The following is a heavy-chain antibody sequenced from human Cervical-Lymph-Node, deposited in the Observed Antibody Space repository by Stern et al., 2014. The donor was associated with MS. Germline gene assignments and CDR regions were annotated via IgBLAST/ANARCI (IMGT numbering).Heavy chain of an antibody. CDR2: INHSGTT. D-gene: IGHD1-1*01. CDR1: GGTLSGYY. J-gene: IGHJ4*02. Sequence: QVQLQQWGAGLLKPSETLSLTCAVFGGTLSGYYWSWIRQPPGKGLEWLGEINHSGTTNYNPSLESRVIISRDTSKNHFSLKLSSVTAADTAMYYCARTWTSFDNWGQGTLVTVSS. CDR3: ARTWTSFDN. V-gene: IGHV4-34*08.